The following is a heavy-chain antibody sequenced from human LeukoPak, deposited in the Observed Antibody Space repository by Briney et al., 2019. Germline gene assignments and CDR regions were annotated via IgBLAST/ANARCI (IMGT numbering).Heavy chain of an antibody. CDR2: IYYSGST. CDR3: ARTPLIAAASQNWFDP. J-gene: IGHJ5*02. D-gene: IGHD6-13*01. CDR1: GGSISSSSYY. V-gene: IGHV4-39*07. Sequence: PSETLSLTCTVSGGSISSSSYYWGWIRQPPGKGLEWIGSIYYSGSTYYNPSLKSRATISVDTSKNQFSLKLSSVTAADTAVYYCARTPLIAAASQNWFDPWGQGTLVTVSS.